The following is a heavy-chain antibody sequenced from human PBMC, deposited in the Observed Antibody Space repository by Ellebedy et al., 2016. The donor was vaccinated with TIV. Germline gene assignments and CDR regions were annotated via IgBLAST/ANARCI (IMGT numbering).Heavy chain of an antibody. CDR3: ARDGSLYGMDV. V-gene: IGHV4-34*01. CDR1: GASFSDYY. D-gene: IGHD1-1*01. J-gene: IGHJ6*02. Sequence: SETLSLTCTVYGASFSDYYWTWIRQPPGRGLEWIGEIHPSGSTTYNSSLQSRVAMSVDTSKSHFSLKLSSVTAADTAVYYCARDGSLYGMDVWGQGTTVTVSS. CDR2: IHPSGST.